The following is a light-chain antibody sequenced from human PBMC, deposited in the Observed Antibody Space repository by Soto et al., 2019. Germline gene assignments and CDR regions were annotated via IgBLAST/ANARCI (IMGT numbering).Light chain of an antibody. CDR3: QQSHSTPST. CDR1: QSISSY. V-gene: IGKV1-39*01. Sequence: DLQMTQSPSSLSASVGDRVTITCRSSQSISSYLNWYQQKPGKAPKLLIYAASSLQSGVPSRFSGSGSGTDFTLTISSLQPEDFATYYCQQSHSTPSTFGQGTKLEIK. CDR2: AAS. J-gene: IGKJ2*01.